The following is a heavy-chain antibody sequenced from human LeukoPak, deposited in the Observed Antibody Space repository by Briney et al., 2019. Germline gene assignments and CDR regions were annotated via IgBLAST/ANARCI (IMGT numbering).Heavy chain of an antibody. CDR3: ARGLSDYVWGSYRHYYYYYYMDV. CDR2: IYHSGST. J-gene: IGHJ6*03. CDR1: GYSISSGYY. D-gene: IGHD3-16*02. V-gene: IGHV4-38-2*02. Sequence: SETLSLTCTVSGYSISSGYYWGWIRQPPGKGLEWIGSIYHSGSTYYNPSLKSRVTISVDTSKNQFSLKLSSVTAADTAVYYCARGLSDYVWGSYRHYYYYYYMDVWGKGTTVTISS.